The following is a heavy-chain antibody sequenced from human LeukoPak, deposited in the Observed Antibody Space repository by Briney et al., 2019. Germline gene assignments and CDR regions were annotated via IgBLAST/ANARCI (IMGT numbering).Heavy chain of an antibody. J-gene: IGHJ4*02. CDR3: ARDRNLDILTGYYSLDY. V-gene: IGHV1-18*01. CDR2: ISAYNGNT. Sequence: ASVKVSCKASGYTFTSYGISWVRQAPGQGLDWMGWISAYNGNTNYAQKLQGRVTMTTDTSTSTAYMELRSLRSDDTAVYYCARDRNLDILTGYYSLDYWGQGTLVTVSS. D-gene: IGHD3-9*01. CDR1: GYTFTSYG.